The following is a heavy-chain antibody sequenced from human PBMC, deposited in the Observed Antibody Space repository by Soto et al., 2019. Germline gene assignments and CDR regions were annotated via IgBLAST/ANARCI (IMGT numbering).Heavy chain of an antibody. CDR3: ARTKCSGGSCYSWSLDY. Sequence: ASETLSPTCTVSGGSITTGGYYWSWIRQLPGKGLEWIGHRYYSESTYYNPSLKSRVSISLDTSKNQFSLKLSFVTAADTAMYYCARTKCSGGSCYSWSLDYWGQGTPVTVSS. CDR2: RYYSEST. D-gene: IGHD2-15*01. J-gene: IGHJ4*02. CDR1: GGSITTGGYY. V-gene: IGHV4-31*03.